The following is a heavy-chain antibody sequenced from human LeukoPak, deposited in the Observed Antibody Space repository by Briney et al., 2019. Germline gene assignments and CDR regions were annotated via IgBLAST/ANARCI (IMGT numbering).Heavy chain of an antibody. V-gene: IGHV3-48*02. Sequence: GGPLRLSCAASGFTFSTYSMNWVRQAPGKGLEWVSYISSSSSPIYYADSVMGRFTISRDNAKNSLYLQMNSLRDEDTAVYYCARRYGSGSYGVDYWGQGTLVTVSS. CDR2: ISSSSSPI. CDR1: GFTFSTYS. D-gene: IGHD3-10*01. CDR3: ARRYGSGSYGVDY. J-gene: IGHJ4*02.